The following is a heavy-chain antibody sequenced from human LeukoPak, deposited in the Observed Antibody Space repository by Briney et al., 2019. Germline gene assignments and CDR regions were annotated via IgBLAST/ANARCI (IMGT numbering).Heavy chain of an antibody. CDR3: AKVGTQGVPAAISSIAARPRGYYFDY. CDR2: IRYDGSNK. Sequence: GGSLGLSGEASGLPFGSNALPGARQAPGKGLEWVAFIRYDGSNKYYADSVKGRFTISRDNSKNTLYLQMNSLRAEDTAVYYCAKVGTQGVPAAISSIAARPRGYYFDYWGQGTLVTVSS. J-gene: IGHJ4*02. D-gene: IGHD6-6*01. CDR1: GLPFGSNA. V-gene: IGHV3-30*02.